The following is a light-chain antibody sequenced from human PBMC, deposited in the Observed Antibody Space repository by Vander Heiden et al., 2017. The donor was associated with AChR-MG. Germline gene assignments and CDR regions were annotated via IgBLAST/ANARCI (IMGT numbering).Light chain of an antibody. CDR3: HVLEGRTDQEV. CDR2: DTS. CDR1: DIRSKS. V-gene: IGLV3-21*03. Sequence: SYFLTQPPPVAGAPGKTARLTCGGDDIRSKSVHWYQQKPGQAPVLVVYDTSQRPSVIPERFSASTSGNTATLTISRVEAGDEADYHCHVLEGRTDQEVFGGGTKLTVL. J-gene: IGLJ2*01.